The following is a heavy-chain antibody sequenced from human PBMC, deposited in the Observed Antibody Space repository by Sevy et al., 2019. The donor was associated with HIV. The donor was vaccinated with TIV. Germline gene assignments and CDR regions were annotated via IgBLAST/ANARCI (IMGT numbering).Heavy chain of an antibody. D-gene: IGHD3-22*01. CDR3: AKNSNYYDSSDAFDI. J-gene: IGHJ3*02. Sequence: GGSLRLSCAASGFTFSSYAMSWVRQAPGKGLEWVSAISGSGGSTYYADSVKGRFTISRDNSKNTLYLQMNSLRAEDMAVYYCAKNSNYYDSSDAFDIWGQGTMVTVSS. CDR2: ISGSGGST. V-gene: IGHV3-23*01. CDR1: GFTFSSYA.